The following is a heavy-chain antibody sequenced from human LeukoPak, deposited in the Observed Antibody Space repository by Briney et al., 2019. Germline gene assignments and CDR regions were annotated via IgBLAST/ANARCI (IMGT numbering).Heavy chain of an antibody. CDR2: XXXSGST. V-gene: IGHV4-31*03. J-gene: IGHJ4*02. CDR1: GGSISSGXXX. D-gene: IGHD4-23*01. Sequence: SETLSLTCTVSGGSISSGXXXXXWIRXXXXXXXXXXXXXXXSGSTYYNPSLKSRVXISVDTPKNQFSLKLSSVTAADTAVYYCARENRAYGGNFFSSHFDYWGQGTLVTVSS. CDR3: ARENRAYGGNFFSSHFDY.